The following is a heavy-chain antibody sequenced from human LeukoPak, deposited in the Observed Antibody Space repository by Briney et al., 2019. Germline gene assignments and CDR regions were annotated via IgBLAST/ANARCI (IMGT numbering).Heavy chain of an antibody. CDR3: AKDLGLQVGDSPFDN. CDR2: MRSDGSDE. Sequence: GGSLRLSCAAYGFSFSSSAMHWGRQAPGKGLEWMAFMRSDGSDEHYADSVKGRFTISRDNSHNTLYLQMNSLHSEDTAVYYCAKDLGLQVGDSPFDNWGQGPLVTVSS. J-gene: IGHJ4*02. CDR1: GFSFSSSA. D-gene: IGHD1-26*01. V-gene: IGHV3-30*02.